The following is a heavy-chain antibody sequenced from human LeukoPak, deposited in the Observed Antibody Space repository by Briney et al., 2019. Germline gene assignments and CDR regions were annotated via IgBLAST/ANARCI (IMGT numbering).Heavy chain of an antibody. CDR2: ISYDGSNK. D-gene: IGHD3-10*01. V-gene: IGHV3-30-3*01. Sequence: AGGSLRLSCAASGFTFSSYAMHWVRQAPGKGLEWVAVISYDGSNKYYADSVKGRFTISRDNSKNTLYLQMNSLRAEDTAVYYCARNGPLWFGETGYFDYWGQGTLVTVSS. CDR1: GFTFSSYA. J-gene: IGHJ4*02. CDR3: ARNGPLWFGETGYFDY.